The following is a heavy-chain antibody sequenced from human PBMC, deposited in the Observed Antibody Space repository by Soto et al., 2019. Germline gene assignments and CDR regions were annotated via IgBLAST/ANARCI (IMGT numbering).Heavy chain of an antibody. D-gene: IGHD2-2*01. CDR3: ARGPLLVPAAES. CDR2: ISGSSSDI. J-gene: IGHJ5*02. Sequence: GGSLRLSCAASGFTFSAYSMNWVRQAPGKGLEWVSAISGSSSDIFYADSVKGRFTVSRDNAKNSLFLQMSSLRAEDTAVYYCARGPLLVPAAESWGQGTLVTVSS. CDR1: GFTFSAYS. V-gene: IGHV3-21*01.